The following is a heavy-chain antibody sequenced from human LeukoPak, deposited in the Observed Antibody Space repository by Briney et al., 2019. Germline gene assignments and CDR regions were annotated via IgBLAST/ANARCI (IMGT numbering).Heavy chain of an antibody. D-gene: IGHD1-26*01. CDR1: GGSISTSSYY. CDR3: ARGGVGFDY. J-gene: IGHJ4*02. V-gene: IGHV4-39*07. CDR2: IFYSGST. Sequence: PSETLSLTCTVSGGSISTSSYYWGWVRQPPGKGLEWIGNIFYSGSTYYSPSLKSRVTISLDTSRNQFSLKLNSVTAADTAVYYCARGGVGFDYWGQGTLVTVSS.